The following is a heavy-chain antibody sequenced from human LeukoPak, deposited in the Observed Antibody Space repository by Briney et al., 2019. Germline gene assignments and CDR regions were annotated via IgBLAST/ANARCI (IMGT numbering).Heavy chain of an antibody. CDR1: GGTFSSYA. CDR3: ARDRTVVAPDDAFDI. V-gene: IGHV1-69*13. CDR2: IIPIFGTA. J-gene: IGHJ3*02. D-gene: IGHD4-23*01. Sequence: SVKVSCKASGGTFSSYAISWVRQAPGQGLEWMGGIIPIFGTANYAQKFQGRVTITADESTSTAYMELSSLRSEDTAVYYCARDRTVVAPDDAFDIWGQGTMVTVSS.